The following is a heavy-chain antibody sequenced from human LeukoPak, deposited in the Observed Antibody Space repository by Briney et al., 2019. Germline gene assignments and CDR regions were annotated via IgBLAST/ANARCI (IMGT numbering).Heavy chain of an antibody. CDR3: ARQTTVATDS. J-gene: IGHJ4*02. CDR1: GFSFSNYG. CDR2: IYYDATNK. V-gene: IGHV3-33*01. D-gene: IGHD4-23*01. Sequence: GGSLRLSCVASGFSFSNYGMHWVRQAPGKGLEWVALIYYDATNKYYIDSFKGRFTISRDNSKNTLYLQMSSLRVEDTAVYYCARQTTVATDSWGQGTLVTVSS.